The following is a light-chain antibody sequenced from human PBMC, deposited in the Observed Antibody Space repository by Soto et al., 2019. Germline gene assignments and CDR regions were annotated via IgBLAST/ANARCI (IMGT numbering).Light chain of an antibody. CDR1: SSDVGGYDH. J-gene: IGLJ1*01. CDR2: SVS. Sequence: QSALTQPRSVSGSPGQSVTISCTGTSSDVGGYDHVAWFQQFPGKTPKLVIYSVSNRPSGVSYRFSGSKSGNTASLTISGLQADDEADYYCISYTVSRSYVFGPGTKVTVL. CDR3: ISYTVSRSYV. V-gene: IGLV2-11*01.